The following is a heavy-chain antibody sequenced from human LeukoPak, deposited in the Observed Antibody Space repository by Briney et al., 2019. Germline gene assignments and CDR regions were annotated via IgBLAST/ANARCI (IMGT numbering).Heavy chain of an antibody. CDR2: IGINEDNI. CDR3: VRETAHCGGDCYDY. Sequence: PGGSLRLSCAGHGFIFSSYEIDWVRQAPGKGLEWISYIGINEDNIYYADSVKGRFTISRDNAKSSVFLQMNSLRVEDTAVYYCVRETAHCGGDCYDYWGQGTLVTVSS. J-gene: IGHJ4*02. D-gene: IGHD2-21*01. CDR1: GFIFSSYE. V-gene: IGHV3-48*03.